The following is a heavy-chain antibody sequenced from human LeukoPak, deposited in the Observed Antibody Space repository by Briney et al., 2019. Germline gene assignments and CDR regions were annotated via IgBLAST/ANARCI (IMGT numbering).Heavy chain of an antibody. D-gene: IGHD1-26*01. V-gene: IGHV3-21*01. CDR1: GFTFSSYS. CDR2: ISSSSSYI. J-gene: IGHJ5*02. CDR3: ARVGRIVGATTREP. Sequence: GGSLRLSCAASGFTFSSYSMNWVRQAPGKGLEWVSSISSSSSYIYYADSVKGRFTISRDNAKNSLYLQMNSLRAEDTAVYYCARVGRIVGATTREPWGQGTLVTVSS.